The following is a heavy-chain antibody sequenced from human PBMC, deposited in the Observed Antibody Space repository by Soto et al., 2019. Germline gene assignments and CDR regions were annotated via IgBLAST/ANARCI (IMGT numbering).Heavy chain of an antibody. CDR3: AKDGGFDYGFWYFDI. D-gene: IGHD4-17*01. Sequence: QVQLVESGGGVVQPGRSLRLSCAASGFTFSGYTMHWVRQAPGKGLEWVAVISSGGSTKYYADSVKGPFTISRDNSKNALFLQMNSMRAEDTAVYYCAKDGGFDYGFWYFDIWGRGNLVSVSS. V-gene: IGHV3-30-3*01. J-gene: IGHJ2*01. CDR1: GFTFSGYT. CDR2: ISSGGSTK.